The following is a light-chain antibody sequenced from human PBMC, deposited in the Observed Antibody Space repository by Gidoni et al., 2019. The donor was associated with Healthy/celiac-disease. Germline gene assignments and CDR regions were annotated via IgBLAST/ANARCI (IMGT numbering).Light chain of an antibody. CDR1: SSNIGAGYD. CDR3: QSYDSRLSGWV. Sequence: QSVLTQPPSVSAAPGQRVTISCTGSSSNIGAGYDVHWYQQFPGTAPKLLIYSNSNRPSGVPDRFSGSKSGTSASLAITGLQAEDEADYYCQSYDSRLSGWVFGGGTKLTVL. V-gene: IGLV1-40*01. CDR2: SNS. J-gene: IGLJ3*02.